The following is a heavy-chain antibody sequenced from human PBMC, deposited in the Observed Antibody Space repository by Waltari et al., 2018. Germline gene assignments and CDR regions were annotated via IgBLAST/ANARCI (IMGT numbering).Heavy chain of an antibody. V-gene: IGHV3-7*04. J-gene: IGHJ4*02. CDR1: GFTFSSYW. D-gene: IGHD1-26*01. CDR2: IKHDGSEK. CDR3: AREGGNYGY. Sequence: EVQLVESGGGLVQPGGSLRLSCAASGFTFSSYWMTWVRQAPGKGLEWVANIKHDGSEKYYVDSVKVRFTISRDNAKNSLFLQMNSLRAEDTAVYYCAREGGNYGYWGQGTLVTVSS.